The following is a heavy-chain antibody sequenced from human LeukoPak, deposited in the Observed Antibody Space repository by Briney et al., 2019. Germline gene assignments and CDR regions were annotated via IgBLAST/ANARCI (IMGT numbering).Heavy chain of an antibody. CDR3: ARDRGWSGYSTYFDY. CDR2: ISAYNGNT. Sequence: ASVKVSCKASGYTFTSYGISWVRQAPGQGLEWMGWISAYNGNTNYAQKLQGRVTMTADTSTSTAYMELRSLRSDDTAVYYCARDRGWSGYSTYFDYWGQGTLVTVSS. CDR1: GYTFTSYG. J-gene: IGHJ4*02. D-gene: IGHD3-3*01. V-gene: IGHV1-18*01.